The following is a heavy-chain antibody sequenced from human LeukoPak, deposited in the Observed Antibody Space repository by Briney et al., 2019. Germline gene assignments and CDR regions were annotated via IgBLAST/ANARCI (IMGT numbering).Heavy chain of an antibody. V-gene: IGHV4-59*01. D-gene: IGHD1-26*01. CDR2: IFYSGIT. CDR1: GGCISSYY. Sequence: SETLSLTCTVSGGCISSYYWNWIRQPPGKGLEWIGYIFYSGITNYNPSLKSRVTISVDTSKKQFSLKLTSVTAADTAVYYCARDSGSYPHWFAPWGQGTLVTVSS. CDR3: ARDSGSYPHWFAP. J-gene: IGHJ5*02.